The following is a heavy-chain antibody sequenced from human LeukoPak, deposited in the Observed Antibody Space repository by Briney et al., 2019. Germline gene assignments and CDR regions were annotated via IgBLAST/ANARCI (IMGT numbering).Heavy chain of an antibody. V-gene: IGHV4-59*12. CDR2: IYYSGST. D-gene: IGHD2-15*01. CDR1: GGSISSYY. CDR3: ARVVARFDP. J-gene: IGHJ5*02. Sequence: SETLSLTCTVSGGSISSYYWSWIRQPPGKGLEWIGYIYYSGSTNYNPSLKSRVTISVDTPKNQFSLKLSSVTAADTAVYYCARVVARFDPWGQGTLVTVSS.